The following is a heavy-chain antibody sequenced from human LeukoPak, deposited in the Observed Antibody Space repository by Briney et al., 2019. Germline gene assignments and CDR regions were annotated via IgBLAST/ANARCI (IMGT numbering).Heavy chain of an antibody. CDR2: IYISGST. CDR3: ARDKGTWNDDGFDY. CDR1: GGSISSYY. D-gene: IGHD1-1*01. J-gene: IGHJ4*02. V-gene: IGHV4-4*07. Sequence: SETLSLTCTVSGGSISSYYWSWIRQRAGKGLERIGRIYISGSTNYNPSLKSRVTMSVDTSKNQFSLKLSSVTAADTAVYYCARDKGTWNDDGFDYWGQGTLVTVSS.